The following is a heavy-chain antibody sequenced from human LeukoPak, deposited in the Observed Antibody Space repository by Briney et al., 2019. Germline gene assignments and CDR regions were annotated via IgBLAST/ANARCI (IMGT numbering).Heavy chain of an antibody. J-gene: IGHJ4*02. D-gene: IGHD3-22*01. CDR2: IWYDGSNE. Sequence: GGSLRLSCAASGFTFSSYGMHWVRQASGKGLEWVAVIWYDGSNEYYADSVKGRFTISRDNSKNTLYLQMNSLGAEDTAVYYCTTGGWYDDSSGYYRVVYWGQGTLVTVSS. CDR1: GFTFSSYG. CDR3: TTGGWYDDSSGYYRVVY. V-gene: IGHV3-33*01.